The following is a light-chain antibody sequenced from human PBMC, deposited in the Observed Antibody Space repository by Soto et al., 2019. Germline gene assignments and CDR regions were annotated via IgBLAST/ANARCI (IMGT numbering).Light chain of an antibody. V-gene: IGKV1-17*01. J-gene: IGKJ5*01. CDR3: QQYYSYPPIT. CDR1: QAIGTY. Sequence: DIQMTQSPSSLSASVGDRVTITFLASQAIGTYLNWYQQKPGKAPNLLIFGATTLQSGVPSRFSGSGYGTNFTLTISCLQSEDFATYYYQQYYSYPPITCGQGTRLEIK. CDR2: GAT.